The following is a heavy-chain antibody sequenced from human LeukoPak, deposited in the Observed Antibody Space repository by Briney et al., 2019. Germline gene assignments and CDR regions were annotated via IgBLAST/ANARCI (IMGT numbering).Heavy chain of an antibody. Sequence: GGSLRLSCAASGFTFSSYVMSWIRQAPGKGLEWVSYINHNAETIYYADSVKGRFTISRDNAKNVLYLQMNRLRDGDTAVYFCARDSDWAFNNWGQGTLVTVSS. V-gene: IGHV3-48*02. CDR1: GFTFSSYV. J-gene: IGHJ4*02. CDR2: INHNAETI. D-gene: IGHD2-21*02. CDR3: ARDSDWAFNN.